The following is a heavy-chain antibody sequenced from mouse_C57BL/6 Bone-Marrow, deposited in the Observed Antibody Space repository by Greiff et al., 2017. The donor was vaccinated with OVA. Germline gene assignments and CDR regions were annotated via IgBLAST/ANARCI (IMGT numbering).Heavy chain of an antibody. D-gene: IGHD3-2*02. CDR2: IYPGSGST. V-gene: IGHV1-55*01. J-gene: IGHJ3*01. CDR1: GYTFTSYW. CDR3: ARDSSGPLFAY. Sequence: QVQLQQPGAELVKPGASVKMSCKASGYTFTSYWITWVKQRPGQGLEWIGDIYPGSGSTNYNEKFKSKATLTVDIFSSTAYMQLSSLTSEDSAVYYCARDSSGPLFAYWGQGTLVTVSA.